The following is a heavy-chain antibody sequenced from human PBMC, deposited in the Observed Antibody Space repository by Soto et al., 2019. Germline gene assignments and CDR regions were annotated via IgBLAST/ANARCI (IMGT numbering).Heavy chain of an antibody. V-gene: IGHV1-69*06. CDR2: IIPIFGTA. CDR3: ARVSGYSYGYGYFDY. CDR1: GGTFSSYA. J-gene: IGHJ4*02. Sequence: VKVSCKASGGTFSSYAISWVRQAPGQGLEWMGGIIPIFGTANYAQKFQGRVTITADKSASTAYMELSSLRSEDTAVYYCARVSGYSYGYGYFDYWGQGTLVSVYS. D-gene: IGHD5-18*01.